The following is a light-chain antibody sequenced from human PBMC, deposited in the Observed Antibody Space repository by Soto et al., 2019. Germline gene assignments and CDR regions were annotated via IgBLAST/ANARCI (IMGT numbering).Light chain of an antibody. Sequence: QSVLTQPPSVSGTPGQRVTISCSGSRSNIGSNYVYWYQQLPGAAPKLLIYTNNKRSSGVPDRFSGSKSGTSASLAISGLRSDDEADYYCAAWDDSLSGSWVFGGGTKLTVL. CDR3: AAWDDSLSGSWV. CDR2: TNN. V-gene: IGLV1-47*02. CDR1: RSNIGSNY. J-gene: IGLJ3*02.